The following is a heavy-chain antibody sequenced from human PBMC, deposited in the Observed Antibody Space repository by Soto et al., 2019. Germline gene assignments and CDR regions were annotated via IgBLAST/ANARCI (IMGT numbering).Heavy chain of an antibody. CDR2: MNPNSGNT. CDR1: GYTFTSYD. V-gene: IGHV1-8*01. J-gene: IGHJ6*02. Sequence: QVQLVQSGAEVKKPGASVKVSCKASGYTFTSYDINWVRQATGQGLEWMGWMNPNSGNTGYAQKFQGRVTMTRNTPXSXXYMELSSLRSEDTAVYYCARGGLRYFDWFVRDMDVWGQGTTVTVSS. CDR3: ARGGLRYFDWFVRDMDV. D-gene: IGHD3-9*01.